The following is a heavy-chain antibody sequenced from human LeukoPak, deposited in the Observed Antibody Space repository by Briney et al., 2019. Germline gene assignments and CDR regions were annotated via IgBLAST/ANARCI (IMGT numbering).Heavy chain of an antibody. Sequence: ASVKVSCKASGYTFTGYYMHGVRQAPGQGLEWMGRINPNSGGTNYAQKFQGRVTMTRDTSISTAHMELSRLRSDDTAVYYCAREGGSHYYYYYYMDVWGKGTTVTVSS. CDR3: AREGGSHYYYYYYMDV. J-gene: IGHJ6*03. CDR2: INPNSGGT. D-gene: IGHD1-26*01. V-gene: IGHV1-2*06. CDR1: GYTFTGYY.